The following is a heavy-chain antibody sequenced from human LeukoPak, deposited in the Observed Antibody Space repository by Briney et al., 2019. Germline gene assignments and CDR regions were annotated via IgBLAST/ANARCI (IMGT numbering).Heavy chain of an antibody. CDR3: AKAGGYNSESYYYYMDV. CDR2: IRYDGSNK. Sequence: GGSLRLSCAASGFTFSSYGMHWVRQAPGKGLEWVAFIRYDGSNKYYADSVKGRFTISRDNSKNTLYLQMNSLRAEDTAVYYCAKAGGYNSESYYYYMDVWGKGTTVTISS. V-gene: IGHV3-30*02. CDR1: GFTFSSYG. D-gene: IGHD5-24*01. J-gene: IGHJ6*03.